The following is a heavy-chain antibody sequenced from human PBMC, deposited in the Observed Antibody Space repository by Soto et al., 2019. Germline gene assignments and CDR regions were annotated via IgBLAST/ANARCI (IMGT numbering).Heavy chain of an antibody. V-gene: IGHV4-38-2*02. CDR1: GYSISSGYY. J-gene: IGHJ6*02. D-gene: IGHD2-21*02. Sequence: SETLSLTCAVSGYSISSGYYWGWIRQPPGKGLEWIGSIYHSGSTYYNPSLKSRVTISVDTSKNQFSLKLSSVTAADTAVYYCARDKTVVTPSGYYYYYGMDVWGQGTTVTVSS. CDR2: IYHSGST. CDR3: ARDKTVVTPSGYYYYYGMDV.